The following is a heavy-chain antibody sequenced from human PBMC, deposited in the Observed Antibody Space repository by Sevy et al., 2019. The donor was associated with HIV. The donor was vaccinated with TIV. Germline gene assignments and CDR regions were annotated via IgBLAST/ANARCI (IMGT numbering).Heavy chain of an antibody. V-gene: IGHV5-51*01. J-gene: IGHJ4*02. Sequence: GESLKISCKGSGYSFTNYWIAWVRQMPGKGLEWMGIIYPGDTHTRYSPSFEGQVSISADKAINTAYLQWRSLKASDTATNYCATGCSDGSCYSAYNYWGQGTLATVSS. CDR3: ATGCSDGSCYSAYNY. CDR1: GYSFTNYW. D-gene: IGHD2-15*01. CDR2: IYPGDTHT.